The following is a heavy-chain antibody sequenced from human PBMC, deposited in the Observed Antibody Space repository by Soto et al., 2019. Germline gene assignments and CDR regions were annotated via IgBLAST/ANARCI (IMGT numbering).Heavy chain of an antibody. D-gene: IGHD3-22*01. CDR3: ARDGVNYYDSSGYLPVNNWFDP. J-gene: IGHJ5*02. Sequence: GGSLRLSCAASGFTFSSYAMHWVRQAPGKGLEWVAVISYDGSNKYYADSVKGRFTISRDNSKNTLYLQMNSLRAEDTAVYYCARDGVNYYDSSGYLPVNNWFDPWGQGTLVTVS. CDR1: GFTFSSYA. CDR2: ISYDGSNK. V-gene: IGHV3-30-3*01.